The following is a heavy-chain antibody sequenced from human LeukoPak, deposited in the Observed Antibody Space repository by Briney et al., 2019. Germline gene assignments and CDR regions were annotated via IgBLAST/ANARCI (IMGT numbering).Heavy chain of an antibody. J-gene: IGHJ4*02. CDR3: AREGQKAFDY. CDR2: IYYSGST. CDR1: GGSISSGGYY. V-gene: IGHV4-31*03. Sequence: PSETLSLTCTVSGGSISSGGYYWSWIRQHPGKGMEWIGYIYYSGSTYYNPSLKSRVTISVDTSKNQFSLKLSSVTAADTAVYYCAREGQKAFDYWGQGTLVTVSS.